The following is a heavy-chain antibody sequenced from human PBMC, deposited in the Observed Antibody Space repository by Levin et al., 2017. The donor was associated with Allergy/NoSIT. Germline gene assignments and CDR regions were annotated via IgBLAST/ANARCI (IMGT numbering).Heavy chain of an antibody. Sequence: GGSLRLSCAASGFTFSSYGMHWVRQAPGKGLEWVAVIWYDGSNKYYADSVKGRFTISRDNSKNTLYLQMNSLRAEDTAVYYCAREWGENTIFGVVIMRSGPTFFDYWGQGTLVTVSS. D-gene: IGHD3-3*01. V-gene: IGHV3-33*01. CDR1: GFTFSSYG. J-gene: IGHJ4*02. CDR2: IWYDGSNK. CDR3: AREWGENTIFGVVIMRSGPTFFDY.